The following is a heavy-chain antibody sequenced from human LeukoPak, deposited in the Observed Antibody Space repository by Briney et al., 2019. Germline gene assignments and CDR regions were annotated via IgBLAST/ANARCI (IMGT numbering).Heavy chain of an antibody. CDR1: GFTFSSYA. CDR3: AVKGGLRFFDY. J-gene: IGHJ4*02. Sequence: GGSLLLSCAASGFTFSSYAMSWVRPAPGKGLECVSAISGSGGSTYYADSVKGRFTISRDNSKNTQYLQMNSLRAEDTAVYYWAVKGGLRFFDYWGQGTLVSVSS. CDR2: ISGSGGST. D-gene: IGHD5-12*01. V-gene: IGHV3-23*01.